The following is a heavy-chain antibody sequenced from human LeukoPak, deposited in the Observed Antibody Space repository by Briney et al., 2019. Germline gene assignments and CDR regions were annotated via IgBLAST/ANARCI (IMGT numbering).Heavy chain of an antibody. CDR3: ARQGDRMAGIAARRNDY. V-gene: IGHV3-30*02. D-gene: IGHD6-6*01. CDR1: GFTFSSYG. CDR2: IRYDGSNK. J-gene: IGHJ4*02. Sequence: PGGSLRLSCAASGFTFSSYGVHWVRQAPGKGLEWVAFIRYDGSNKYYADSVKGRFTISRDNSKNTLYLQMNSLRAEDTAVYYCARQGDRMAGIAARRNDYWGQGTLVTVSS.